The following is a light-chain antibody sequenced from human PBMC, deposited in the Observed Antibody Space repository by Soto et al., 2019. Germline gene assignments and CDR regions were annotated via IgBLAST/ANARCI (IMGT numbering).Light chain of an antibody. J-gene: IGLJ3*02. CDR1: NSDVGGYNY. V-gene: IGLV2-8*01. CDR3: TSYAGSSNWV. CDR2: EVS. Sequence: QSALTQPPSASGSPGQSVTISCTGTNSDVGGYNYVSWYQHHPGKAPKFMIYEVSKRPSGVPDRFSGSKSGNTASLTVSGLQAEDEADYYCTSYAGSSNWVFGGGTKVTVL.